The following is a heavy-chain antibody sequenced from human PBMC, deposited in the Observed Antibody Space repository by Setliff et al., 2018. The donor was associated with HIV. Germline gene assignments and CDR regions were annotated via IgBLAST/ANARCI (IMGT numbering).Heavy chain of an antibody. CDR2: IYYRGST. V-gene: IGHV4-59*01. CDR3: ARSVDTTLVPAYYFDY. D-gene: IGHD5-18*01. Sequence: SETLSLTCTVSGGSISGYYWSWIRQPPGRGLEWIGYIYYRGSTDYNPSLKSRVTISIDTSKNQFSLKLSSVTAADTAVYYCARSVDTTLVPAYYFDYWGQGTLVTVSS. CDR1: GGSISGYY. J-gene: IGHJ4*02.